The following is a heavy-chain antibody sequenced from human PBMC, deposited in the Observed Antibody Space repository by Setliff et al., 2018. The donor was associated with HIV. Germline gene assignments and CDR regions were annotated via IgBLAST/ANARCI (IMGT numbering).Heavy chain of an antibody. J-gene: IGHJ4*02. D-gene: IGHD2-15*01. CDR3: ARADCSGGSCYSPGY. CDR1: GYTFTSYG. CDR2: ISAYNGDT. Sequence: ASVKVSCKASGYTFTSYGISWVRQAPGQGLEWMGWISAYNGDTNYAQKFQGRVTMTRNTSISTAYMELSSLRSEDTAVYYCARADCSGGSCYSPGYWGQGTLVTVSS. V-gene: IGHV1-18*01.